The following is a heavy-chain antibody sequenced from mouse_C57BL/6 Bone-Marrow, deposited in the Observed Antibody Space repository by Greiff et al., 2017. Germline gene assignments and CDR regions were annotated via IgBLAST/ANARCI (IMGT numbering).Heavy chain of an antibody. J-gene: IGHJ4*01. CDR3: ARGALSSPYYYAMDY. CDR1: GYSITNGNHW. V-gene: IGHV3-4*01. CDR2: ISSSGST. D-gene: IGHD1-1*01. Sequence: DVKLQESGPALVKPSQTVSLTCTVTGYSITNGNHWWNWIRQVSGSKLEWIGYISSSGSTDSNPSLKSRIFITRDTSKNQLFLLLNSVTTEDIATYCCARGALSSPYYYAMDYWGQGTSVTVSS.